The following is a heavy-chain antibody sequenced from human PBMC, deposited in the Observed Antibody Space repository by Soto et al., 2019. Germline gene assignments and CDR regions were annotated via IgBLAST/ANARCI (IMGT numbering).Heavy chain of an antibody. D-gene: IGHD3-10*01. V-gene: IGHV4-34*01. CDR2: INHSGST. J-gene: IGHJ4*02. CDR1: GGSFSGYY. Sequence: SETLSLTCAVYGGSFSGYYWSWIRQPPGKGLEWIGEINHSGSTNYNPSLKSRVTISVDTSKNQFSLKLSSVTAADTAVYYCARGKPFNSIIRGVIITRPQRFDYWGQGTLATVSS. CDR3: ARGKPFNSIIRGVIITRPQRFDY.